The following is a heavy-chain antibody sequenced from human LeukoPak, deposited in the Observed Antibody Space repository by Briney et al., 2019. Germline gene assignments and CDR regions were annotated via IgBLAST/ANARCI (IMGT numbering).Heavy chain of an antibody. CDR1: GFTVSSNY. J-gene: IGHJ4*02. V-gene: IGHV3-23*01. CDR3: AKWSPRGASSGWVDY. Sequence: GGSLRLSCAASGFTVSSNYMSWVRQAPGKGLEWVSAISGSGGSTYYADSVKGRFTISRDNSKNTLYLQMNSLRAEDTAVYYCAKWSPRGASSGWVDYWGQGTLVTVSS. D-gene: IGHD6-19*01. CDR2: ISGSGGST.